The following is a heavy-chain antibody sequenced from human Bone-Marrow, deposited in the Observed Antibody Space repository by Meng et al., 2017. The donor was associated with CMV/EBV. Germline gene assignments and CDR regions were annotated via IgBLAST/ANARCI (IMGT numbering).Heavy chain of an antibody. CDR1: GFTFSSYS. D-gene: IGHD5-12*01. CDR3: AKDVISGYNRYYYGMDV. V-gene: IGHV3-21*04. J-gene: IGHJ6*01. CDR2: ISSSSSYI. Sequence: GGSLRLSCAASGFTFSSYSMNWVRQAPGKGLEWVSSISSSSSYIYYADSVKGRFTISRDNAKNSLYLQMNSLRPEDTGLYYCAKDVISGYNRYYYGMDVWGQGTTVTGSS.